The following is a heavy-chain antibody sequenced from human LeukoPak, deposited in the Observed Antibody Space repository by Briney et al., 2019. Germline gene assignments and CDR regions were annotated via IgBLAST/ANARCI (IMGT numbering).Heavy chain of an antibody. CDR3: ARDRANDYLDY. V-gene: IGHV3-33*01. J-gene: IGHJ4*02. CDR1: GLTFSNHG. D-gene: IGHD3-10*01. CDR2: IWYDGSNK. Sequence: GRSLRLSCAASGLTFSNHGMHWVRQAQGQGLEWVAFIWYDGSNKYYADSVKGRFIISRDNSKNTLYLQMNSLRAEDTAVYYCARDRANDYLDYWGQGTLVTVSS.